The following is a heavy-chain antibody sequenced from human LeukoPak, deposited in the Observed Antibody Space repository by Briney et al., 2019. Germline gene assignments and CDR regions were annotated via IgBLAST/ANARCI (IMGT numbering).Heavy chain of an antibody. V-gene: IGHV3-9*03. Sequence: PGRSLRLSCAASGFTFDDYAMHWVRQAPGKGLEWVSGISWNSGSIGYADSVKGRFTISRDNAKNSLYLQMNSLRAEDMVLYYCAQDTGSGSYTPASFDYWGQGTLVTVSS. J-gene: IGHJ4*02. CDR1: GFTFDDYA. CDR2: ISWNSGSI. CDR3: AQDTGSGSYTPASFDY. D-gene: IGHD1-26*01.